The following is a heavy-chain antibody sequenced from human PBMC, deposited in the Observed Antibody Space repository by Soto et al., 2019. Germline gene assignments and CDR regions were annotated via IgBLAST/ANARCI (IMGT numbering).Heavy chain of an antibody. CDR2: IPYDGSNK. CDR1: GFTFSSYA. Sequence: PGGSLRLSCAASGFTFSSYAMHWVRQAPGKGLEWVAVIPYDGSNKYYADSVKGRFTISRDNSKNTLYLQMNSLRAEDTAVYYCARGQGYYDFWSGYYDDYWGQGTLVTVSS. V-gene: IGHV3-30-3*01. D-gene: IGHD3-3*01. J-gene: IGHJ4*02. CDR3: ARGQGYYDFWSGYYDDY.